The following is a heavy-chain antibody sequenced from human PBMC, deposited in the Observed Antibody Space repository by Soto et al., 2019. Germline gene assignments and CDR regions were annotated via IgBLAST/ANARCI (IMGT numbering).Heavy chain of an antibody. J-gene: IGHJ6*02. CDR2: IYHSGST. CDR1: GGSISSGGYS. CDR3: ARARPGTYGMDV. V-gene: IGHV4-30-2*01. D-gene: IGHD1-26*01. Sequence: KTSETLSLTCAVSGGSISSGGYSWSWIRQPPGKGLEWIGYIYHSGSTYYNPSLKSRVTISVDRSKNQFSLKLSSVTAADTAVYYCARARPGTYGMDVWGQGTTVTVSS.